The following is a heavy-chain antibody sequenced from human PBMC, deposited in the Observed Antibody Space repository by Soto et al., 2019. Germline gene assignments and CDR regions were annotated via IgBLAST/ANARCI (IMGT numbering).Heavy chain of an antibody. CDR3: ARSSGDDFFYYGMDV. J-gene: IGHJ6*02. Sequence: QVELQESGPGLVKPSETLSLTCSVSGASITSHYWNWIRQSAGEGLPWIGRVYARGATNYNPSLKSRVTISGDTSNNQFSLKLTSVTAADTAVYYCARSSGDDFFYYGMDVWGHGTTVTVSS. V-gene: IGHV4-4*07. D-gene: IGHD4-17*01. CDR2: VYARGAT. CDR1: GASITSHY.